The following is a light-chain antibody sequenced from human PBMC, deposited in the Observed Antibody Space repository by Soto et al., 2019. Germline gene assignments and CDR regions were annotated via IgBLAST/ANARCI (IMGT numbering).Light chain of an antibody. Sequence: EIVLTQSPGTLSLSPGERATLSCRASQSVSSTFVAWYQQKPGQAPRLVIYGASSRVIGIPDRFSGSGSGTDFALTISGLEPEDFAVYYCQQYGNSPLTFGGGTKV. J-gene: IGKJ4*01. CDR1: QSVSSTF. CDR3: QQYGNSPLT. V-gene: IGKV3-20*01. CDR2: GAS.